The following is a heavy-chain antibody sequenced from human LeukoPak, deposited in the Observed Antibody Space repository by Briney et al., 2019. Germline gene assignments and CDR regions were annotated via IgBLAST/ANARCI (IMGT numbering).Heavy chain of an antibody. CDR2: IIDSGAGT. CDR3: AKRGSGYYFDY. J-gene: IGHJ4*02. CDR1: GFTFSTYA. V-gene: IGHV3-23*01. D-gene: IGHD3-22*01. Sequence: GGSLRLSCAASGFTFSTYAMSWVRQAPGKGLEWVSSIIDSGAGTFYADSVKGRFTISRDNSKNTLYLQMNSLRAEDMALYYCAKRGSGYYFDYWGQGTLVTVSS.